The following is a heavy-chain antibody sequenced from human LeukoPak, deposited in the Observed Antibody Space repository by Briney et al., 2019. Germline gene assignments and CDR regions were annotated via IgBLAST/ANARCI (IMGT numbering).Heavy chain of an antibody. CDR1: GFTVSSNY. D-gene: IGHD3-10*01. Sequence: PGGPLRLSCAASGFTVSSNYMSWVRQAPGKGLEWVSVIYSGGSTYYADSVKGRFTISRDNSKNTLYLQMNSLRAEDTAVYYCARDQRELGGSGSYFDYWGQGTLVTVSS. CDR2: IYSGGST. CDR3: ARDQRELGGSGSYFDY. V-gene: IGHV3-53*01. J-gene: IGHJ4*02.